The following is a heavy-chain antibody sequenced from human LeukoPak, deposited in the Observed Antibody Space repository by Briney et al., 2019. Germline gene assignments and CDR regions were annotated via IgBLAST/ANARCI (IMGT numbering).Heavy chain of an antibody. CDR1: GGSISSYY. V-gene: IGHV4-59*01. J-gene: IGHJ4*02. CDR3: ARWADCSNISCRKGFDY. CDR2: IYYSGST. Sequence: SETLSLTCTVSGGSISSYYWIWIRQPPGKGLEWIGYIYYSGSTSYNSSLKSRVTISVDTSKNQFSLNLSSVTAADTAVYYCARWADCSNISCRKGFDYWGQGTLVTVSS. D-gene: IGHD2-2*01.